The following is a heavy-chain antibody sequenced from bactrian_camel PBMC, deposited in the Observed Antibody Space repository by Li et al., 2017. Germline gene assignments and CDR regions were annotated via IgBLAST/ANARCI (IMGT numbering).Heavy chain of an antibody. J-gene: IGHJ6*01. CDR1: GFTFSTFW. CDR3: VQDHLVAAWGGTDFGY. Sequence: HVQLVESGGGLVQPGGSLRLSCAASGFTFSTFWMYWFRQFPGKGLEWVSSINRDGDTTYYGDSVKDRFTFSRDNAKNMVYLQMNSLKFEDTAVYYCVQDHLVAAWGGTDFGYWGQGTQVTVS. CDR2: INRDGDTT. D-gene: IGHD6*01. V-gene: IGHV3S1*01.